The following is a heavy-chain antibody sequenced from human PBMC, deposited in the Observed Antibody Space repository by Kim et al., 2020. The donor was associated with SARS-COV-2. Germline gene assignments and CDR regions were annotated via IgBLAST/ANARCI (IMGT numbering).Heavy chain of an antibody. CDR3: AKVHNSGWYYFDY. J-gene: IGHJ4*02. CDR1: GFTFSTYG. CDR2: ISSDGSDK. V-gene: IGHV3-30*18. D-gene: IGHD6-19*01. Sequence: GGSLRLSCAASGFTFSTYGMHWVRQAPGKGLEWVAVISSDGSDKYYADSVKGRFTFSRDNSKNTLYLQMNSLRAEDTAVYYCAKVHNSGWYYFDYWGQGTLVTVSS.